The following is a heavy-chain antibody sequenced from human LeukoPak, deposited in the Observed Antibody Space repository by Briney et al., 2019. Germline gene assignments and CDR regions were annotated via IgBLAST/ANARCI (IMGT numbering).Heavy chain of an antibody. Sequence: PGGSLRLSCAASGFTFSDYYMSWIRQAPGKGLEWLSYISSTTSYTDYADSVKGRFTISRDNAKNSLYLQMNILRAEDTAVYYCARSSYTSGSSYFDYWGQGTQVTVSA. V-gene: IGHV3-11*03. CDR2: ISSTTSYT. D-gene: IGHD3-10*01. J-gene: IGHJ4*02. CDR1: GFTFSDYY. CDR3: ARSSYTSGSSYFDY.